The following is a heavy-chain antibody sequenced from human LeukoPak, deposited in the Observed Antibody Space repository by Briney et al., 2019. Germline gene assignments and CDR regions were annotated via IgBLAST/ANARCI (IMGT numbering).Heavy chain of an antibody. D-gene: IGHD3-10*01. J-gene: IGHJ4*02. V-gene: IGHV1-69*02. Sequence: GASVKVSCKASGGTFSRYSISWVRQAPGPRLEWMGRVIPILGIANYAQKSHARVTITADKSTSTAYMELSRLRSEDTAVYYCALCFGSGSPPDYWGQGTLVTVSS. CDR2: VIPILGIA. CDR3: ALCFGSGSPPDY. CDR1: GGTFSRYS.